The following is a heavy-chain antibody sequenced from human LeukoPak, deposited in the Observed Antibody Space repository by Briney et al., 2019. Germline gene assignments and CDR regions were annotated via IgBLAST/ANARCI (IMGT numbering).Heavy chain of an antibody. D-gene: IGHD4-11*01. CDR3: ARETTYYYYYYMGV. V-gene: IGHV1-2*02. CDR2: INPNSGGT. CDR1: GYTFTGYY. Sequence: GASVKVSCKASGYTFTGYYMHWVRQAPGQGLEWMGWINPNSGGTNYAQKFQGRVTMTRDTSISTAYMELSRLRSDDTAVYYCARETTYYYYYYMGVWGKGTTATVSS. J-gene: IGHJ6*03.